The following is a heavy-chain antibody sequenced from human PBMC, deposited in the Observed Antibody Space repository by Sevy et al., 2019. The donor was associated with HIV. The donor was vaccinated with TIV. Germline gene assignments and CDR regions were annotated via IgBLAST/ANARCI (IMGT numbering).Heavy chain of an antibody. V-gene: IGHV1-69*13. CDR1: GGTFSSYA. CDR2: IIPIFGTA. CDR3: ARVLRCSGGSCYTSPYYYGMDV. D-gene: IGHD2-15*01. J-gene: IGHJ6*02. Sequence: ASVKVSCKASGGTFSSYAISWVRQAPGQGLEWMGGIIPIFGTANYAQKFQGRVTITADESTSTAYIELSSLRSEDTAVYYCARVLRCSGGSCYTSPYYYGMDVWGQGTTVTVSS.